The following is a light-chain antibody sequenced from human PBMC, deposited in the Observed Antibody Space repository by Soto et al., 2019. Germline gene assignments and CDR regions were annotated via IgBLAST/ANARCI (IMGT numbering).Light chain of an antibody. CDR3: QQCDSSPWT. CDR2: GAS. J-gene: IGKJ1*01. Sequence: TLLTQSPDTLSLSPGERVTLSCRASQRVSSSCLAWYQQKPGQAPRLLIFGASNRATGIPDRFSGSGSGTDFTLTISRLEPEDFAVYYCQQCDSSPWTFGQGTKVDIK. V-gene: IGKV3-20*01. CDR1: QRVSSSC.